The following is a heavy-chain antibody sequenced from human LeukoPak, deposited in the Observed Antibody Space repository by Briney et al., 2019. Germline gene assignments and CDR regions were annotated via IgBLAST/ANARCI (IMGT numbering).Heavy chain of an antibody. CDR1: GFTFSRYA. D-gene: IGHD4-17*01. J-gene: IGHJ4*02. Sequence: GGSLRLSCAASGFTFSRYAMHWVRQAPGKGLEWVAFIRYDGDIKYYADSVKGRFTISRDNSKSTLYLQMNSLRAEDTAVYHCARDPSLTYGDYFFDYWGQGTLVTVSS. V-gene: IGHV3-30*02. CDR3: ARDPSLTYGDYFFDY. CDR2: IRYDGDIK.